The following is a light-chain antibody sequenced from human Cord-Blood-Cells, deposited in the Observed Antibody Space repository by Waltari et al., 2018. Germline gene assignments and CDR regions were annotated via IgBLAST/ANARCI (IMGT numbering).Light chain of an antibody. CDR1: SSDVGGSNY. Sequence: QSALTQPASVSGSPGQSITISCTGTSSDVGGSNYVSWYQQHPGTAPTLMICDVSNRPSGVSNRVSGSKSGNAASLTICGLQAEDEAEYYCSSYTSSSTLGVFGGGTKLTVL. CDR2: DVS. J-gene: IGLJ3*02. CDR3: SSYTSSSTLGV. V-gene: IGLV2-14*01.